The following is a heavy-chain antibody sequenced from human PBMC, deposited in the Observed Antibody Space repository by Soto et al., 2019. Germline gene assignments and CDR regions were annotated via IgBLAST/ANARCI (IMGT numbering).Heavy chain of an antibody. Sequence: GASDKVSCTASGRTLCSYAISWVRQAPGQRLDWMGGIIHIFGTANYAQKFQGRVTITADESTSTAYMELSSLRSEDTAVYFCATDLFPSYDRWAFDIWGQGTMVTVSS. D-gene: IGHD2-15*01. CDR2: IIHIFGTA. CDR1: GRTLCSYA. J-gene: IGHJ3*02. V-gene: IGHV1-69*13. CDR3: ATDLFPSYDRWAFDI.